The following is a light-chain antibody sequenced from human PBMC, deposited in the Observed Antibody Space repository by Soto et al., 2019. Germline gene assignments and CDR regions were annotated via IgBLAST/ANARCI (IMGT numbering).Light chain of an antibody. Sequence: EIVMTQSPATLSVSPGERATLSCRASQSVSSNLAWYQQKPGQAPRLLIYGASTRATGIPARFSGSGSGTEFTLTISSLQSEDFAVYYCQQYNNWPPYTFGQGTKVDIQ. J-gene: IGKJ2*01. CDR2: GAS. CDR3: QQYNNWPPYT. V-gene: IGKV3-15*01. CDR1: QSVSSN.